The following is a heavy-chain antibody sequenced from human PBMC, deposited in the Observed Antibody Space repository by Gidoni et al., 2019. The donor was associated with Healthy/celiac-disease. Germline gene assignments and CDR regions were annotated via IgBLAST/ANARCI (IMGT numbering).Heavy chain of an antibody. Sequence: EVQLVGSGGDLVQPGGSLRLSCAASGFTVGTNYMSWVRQAPGKGLEWVSVIYSGGSTSYADSVKGRFTISRDNSKNTLYLQMNSLRVEDTAVYYCARVSPYCSGGSCYSLDYWGQGTLVTVSS. CDR3: ARVSPYCSGGSCYSLDY. V-gene: IGHV3-66*01. J-gene: IGHJ4*02. CDR1: GFTVGTNY. CDR2: IYSGGST. D-gene: IGHD2-15*01.